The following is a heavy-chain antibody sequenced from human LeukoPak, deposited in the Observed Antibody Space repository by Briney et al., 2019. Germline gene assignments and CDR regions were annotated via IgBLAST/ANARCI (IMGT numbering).Heavy chain of an antibody. V-gene: IGHV1-2*02. J-gene: IGHJ5*02. Sequence: ASVKVSCKASGYTFTGYYMQWVRQAPGQGLEWMGWINPNSGGTNYAQKFQGRVTMARDTSISTAYMELSRLRSDDTAVYYCARDRRVGYCSSTSCLNWFDPWGQGTLVTVSS. CDR2: INPNSGGT. CDR1: GYTFTGYY. CDR3: ARDRRVGYCSSTSCLNWFDP. D-gene: IGHD2-2*01.